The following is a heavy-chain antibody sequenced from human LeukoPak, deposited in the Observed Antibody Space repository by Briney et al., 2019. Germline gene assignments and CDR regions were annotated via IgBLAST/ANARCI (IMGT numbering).Heavy chain of an antibody. Sequence: GGSLRLSCGASGFTFSSYSMNWVRQAPGKGLEWVSCISSSSSYIYYADSVKGRFTISRDNAKNSVYLQMSGLTTEDTAVYYCATGSLDAFDIWGQGTMVTVSS. CDR1: GFTFSSYS. CDR3: ATGSLDAFDI. D-gene: IGHD2-15*01. V-gene: IGHV3-21*06. J-gene: IGHJ3*02. CDR2: ISSSSSYI.